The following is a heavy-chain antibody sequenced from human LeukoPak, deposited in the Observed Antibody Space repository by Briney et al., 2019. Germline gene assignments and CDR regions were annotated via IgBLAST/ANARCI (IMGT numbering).Heavy chain of an antibody. Sequence: GGSLRLSCAASGFTFSSHWMSWVRQAPGKGPEWVANIKQDGTEIYYVDSVKGRFTISRDNAKNSLYLQMNSLRDEDTAVYYCARRGYGSGSYEYYYYYYMDVWGKGTTVTVSS. CDR1: GFTFSSHW. D-gene: IGHD3-10*01. CDR3: ARRGYGSGSYEYYYYYYMDV. J-gene: IGHJ6*03. V-gene: IGHV3-7*01. CDR2: IKQDGTEI.